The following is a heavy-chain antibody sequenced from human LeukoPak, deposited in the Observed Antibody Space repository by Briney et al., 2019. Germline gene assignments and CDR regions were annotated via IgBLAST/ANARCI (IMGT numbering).Heavy chain of an antibody. J-gene: IGHJ4*02. CDR1: GFTVSSNY. D-gene: IGHD3-22*01. V-gene: IGHV3-53*01. CDR2: TYSGGST. Sequence: GGSLRLSCAASGFTVSSNYMSWVRQAPGKGLEWVSVTYSGGSTYYADSVKGRFTISRDNSKNTLYLQMNSLRAEDTAVYYCARVKGYYDTLGAFDYWGQGTLVTVSS. CDR3: ARVKGYYDTLGAFDY.